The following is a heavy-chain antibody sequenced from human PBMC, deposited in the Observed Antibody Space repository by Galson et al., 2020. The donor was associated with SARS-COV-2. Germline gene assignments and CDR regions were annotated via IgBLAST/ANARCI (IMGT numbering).Heavy chain of an antibody. CDR2: ITYDGSNK. Sequence: GGSLRLSCAASGFTFSSYAMHWVRQAPGKGLEWVAVITYDGSNKYYADSAKGRFTISRDNSKNTLYLQMNSLRAEDTAVYYCARWGMVRGGMDVWGKGTTVTISS. J-gene: IGHJ6*04. CDR1: GFTFSSYA. V-gene: IGHV3-30*04. D-gene: IGHD3-10*01. CDR3: ARWGMVRGGMDV.